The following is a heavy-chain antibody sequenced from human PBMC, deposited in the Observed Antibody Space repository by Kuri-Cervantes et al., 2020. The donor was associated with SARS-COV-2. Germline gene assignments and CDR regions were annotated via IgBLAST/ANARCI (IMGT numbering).Heavy chain of an antibody. Sequence: GGSLRLSCSASGFTFSSYAMHWDRQAPGKGLEYVSAISSNGGSTYYADSVKGRFTISRDNSKNTLYLQMSSLRAEDTAVYYCVKSSYGGSSSWPDYWGQGTLVTVSS. V-gene: IGHV3-64D*06. CDR3: VKSSYGGSSSWPDY. J-gene: IGHJ4*02. CDR2: ISSNGGST. D-gene: IGHD6-13*01. CDR1: GFTFSSYA.